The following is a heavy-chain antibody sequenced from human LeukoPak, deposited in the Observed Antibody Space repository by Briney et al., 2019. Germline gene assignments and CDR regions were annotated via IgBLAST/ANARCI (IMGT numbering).Heavy chain of an antibody. J-gene: IGHJ4*02. CDR3: ARLGSYHDF. V-gene: IGHV4-4*09. CDR2: VHTREGS. Sequence: PSETLSLTCTLSLASLSHYYWSWIRPAPQRGLEWMGRVHTREGSTYHPPLKTRLTMSIDTSRSHLSLKLTSVTAADTVVYCCARLGSYHDFWGQGALVTVSS. D-gene: IGHD1-26*01. CDR1: LASLSHYY.